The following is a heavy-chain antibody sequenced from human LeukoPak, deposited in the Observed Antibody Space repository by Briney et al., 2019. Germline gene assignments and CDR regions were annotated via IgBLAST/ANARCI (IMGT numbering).Heavy chain of an antibody. V-gene: IGHV3-23*01. Sequence: GGSLRLSCAASGFTFSSYAMSWVRQAPGKGLEWVSAISGSGGSTYYADSVKGRFTISRDNSKNTLYLQMNSLRAEDTAVYYCAKQVSYDSSGYLHHWGQGTLVTVSS. J-gene: IGHJ1*01. CDR2: ISGSGGST. CDR3: AKQVSYDSSGYLHH. CDR1: GFTFSSYA. D-gene: IGHD3-22*01.